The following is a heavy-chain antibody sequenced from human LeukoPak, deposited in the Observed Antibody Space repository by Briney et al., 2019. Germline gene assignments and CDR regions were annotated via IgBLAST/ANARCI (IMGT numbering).Heavy chain of an antibody. J-gene: IGHJ3*02. Sequence: PSETLSLTCTVSGGSISSPNYFWSWLRQRPGKGLEWIAYIHYSRGAYYNPSLESRVTMSVDSSKNQFSLKLSSVTAADTALYYCAREVDVPSTSDAFDIWGQGTMVTVSS. V-gene: IGHV4-31*03. CDR2: IHYSRGA. CDR1: GGSISSPNYF. CDR3: AREVDVPSTSDAFDI. D-gene: IGHD2-2*01.